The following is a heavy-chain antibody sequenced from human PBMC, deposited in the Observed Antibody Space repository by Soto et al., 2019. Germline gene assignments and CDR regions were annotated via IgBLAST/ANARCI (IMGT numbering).Heavy chain of an antibody. CDR1: GYVFTSFG. Sequence: GASVKVSCKTSGYVFTSFGISGVRQAPGQGLEWMGWVRPYNGDTKYAEKFQGRVTMTSDTSTTTGYMELRGLRSDDTAVYYCVRRMFYDFWSQNHYFDYWGQGNQVTVTS. CDR2: VRPYNGDT. V-gene: IGHV1-18*04. D-gene: IGHD3-3*01. CDR3: VRRMFYDFWSQNHYFDY. J-gene: IGHJ4*02.